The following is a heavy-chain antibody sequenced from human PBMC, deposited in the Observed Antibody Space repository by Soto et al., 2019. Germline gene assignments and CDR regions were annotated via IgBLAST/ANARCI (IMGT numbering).Heavy chain of an antibody. CDR1: GYTFNTYG. D-gene: IGHD3-3*01. Sequence: ASVKVSCKTSGYTFNTYGINWVRQAPGQGLELMGWISAYDGKTTYAEKFQGRVTLTTDTPTSTAYMELRSLRSDDTAIYYCARDPHEFWTSYWFDPWGQGTPVTVS. J-gene: IGHJ5*02. V-gene: IGHV1-18*01. CDR3: ARDPHEFWTSYWFDP. CDR2: ISAYDGKT.